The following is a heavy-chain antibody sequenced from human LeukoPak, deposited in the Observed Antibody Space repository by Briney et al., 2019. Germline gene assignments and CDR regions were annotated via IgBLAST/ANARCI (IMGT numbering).Heavy chain of an antibody. CDR3: ARGPQAAGYDY. CDR2: MNPNSGNT. V-gene: IGHV1-8*01. J-gene: IGHJ4*02. D-gene: IGHD6-13*01. Sequence: ASVKVSCKASGYTFPSYFMHWVRQAPGQGLEWMGWMNPNSGNTGYAQKFQGRVTMTRNTSISTAYMELSSLRSEDTAVYYCARGPQAAGYDYWGQGTLVTVSS. CDR1: GYTFPSYF.